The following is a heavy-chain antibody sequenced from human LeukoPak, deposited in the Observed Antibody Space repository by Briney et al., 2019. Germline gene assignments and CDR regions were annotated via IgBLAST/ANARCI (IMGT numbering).Heavy chain of an antibody. CDR1: GVTFSSYA. CDR3: VHRSYTSAWYHSLVLDY. CDR2: IIPIFGTA. D-gene: IGHD6-13*01. Sequence: GASVKVSCKASGVTFSSYAISWVRQAPGQGLEWLGGIIPIFGTANYAQKFQGRVTITIDESTNTAYMELSSLRSEGTAVYYCVHRSYTSAWYHSLVLDYWGQGTLVTVSS. J-gene: IGHJ4*02. V-gene: IGHV1-69*05.